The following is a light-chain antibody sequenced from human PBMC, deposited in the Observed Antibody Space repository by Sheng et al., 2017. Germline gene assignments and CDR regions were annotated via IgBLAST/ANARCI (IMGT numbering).Light chain of an antibody. CDR2: ENT. CDR3: GTWDNSLRGWV. V-gene: IGLV1-51*02. Sequence: QSVLTQPPSVSAAPGQKVTISCSGSSSNIGNNYVSWYQQLPGTAPKLLIYENTKRPSGIPDRFSGSQSGTSATLAITGLQTGDEADYYCGTWDNSLRGWVFGGGTEADRP. CDR1: SSNIGNNY. J-gene: IGLJ3*02.